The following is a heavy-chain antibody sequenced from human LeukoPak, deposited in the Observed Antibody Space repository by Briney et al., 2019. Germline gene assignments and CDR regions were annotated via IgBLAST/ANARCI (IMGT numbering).Heavy chain of an antibody. CDR3: AREASSGYFDY. CDR2: IYYSGST. D-gene: IGHD1-26*01. J-gene: IGHJ4*02. Sequence: GSLRLSCAASGFTFSNYEMNWVRQAPGKGLEWIGYIYYSGSTNYNPSLKSRVTISVDTSKNQFSLKLSSVTAADTAVYYCAREASSGYFDYWGQGTLVTVSS. V-gene: IGHV4-59*01. CDR1: GFTFSNYE.